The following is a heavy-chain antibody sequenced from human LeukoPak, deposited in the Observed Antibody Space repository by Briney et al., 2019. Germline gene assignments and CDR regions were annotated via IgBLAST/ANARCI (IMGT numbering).Heavy chain of an antibody. Sequence: SGGSLRPSCTAPGFPFGDYAMSWVRKAPGKGLEWVGFIRSKSDDGTTEYAASAKGRFTISRGDSKNTAYLQMNSLKTEDTAVYYCTSAHAPEAAWGQGTLVTVSS. V-gene: IGHV3-49*04. J-gene: IGHJ4*02. CDR1: GFPFGDYA. CDR2: IRSKSDDGTT. CDR3: TSAHAPEAA. D-gene: IGHD6-25*01.